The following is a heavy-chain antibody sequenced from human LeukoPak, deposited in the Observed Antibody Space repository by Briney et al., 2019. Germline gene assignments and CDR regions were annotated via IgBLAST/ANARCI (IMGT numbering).Heavy chain of an antibody. CDR2: IYDSEST. CDR1: GGSIRHYY. V-gene: IGHV4-59*01. Sequence: SETLSLTCTVSGGSIRHYYWSWIRQSPGRGREWIGYIYDSESTNYNPSLKSRVTIIVNMSKKQVSLKLTSVTAADTAVYYCARGGAPYYFGYWGQGILVTVSS. D-gene: IGHD1-26*01. CDR3: ARGGAPYYFGY. J-gene: IGHJ4*02.